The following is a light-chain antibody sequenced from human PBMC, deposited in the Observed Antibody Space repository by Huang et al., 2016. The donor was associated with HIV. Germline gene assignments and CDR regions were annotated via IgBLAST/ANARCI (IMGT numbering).Light chain of an antibody. Sequence: DIQMTQSPSSLSASVGDRVTITCRASQNINIYLNWFQHKPGKAPKLLIYNAASLQSVVPSRFSGSGSGTDFTLTIRTLQPEDFATYFCQQSSSTHWTFGPGTKVEI. V-gene: IGKV1-39*01. CDR2: NAA. CDR1: QNINIY. J-gene: IGKJ1*01. CDR3: QQSSSTHWT.